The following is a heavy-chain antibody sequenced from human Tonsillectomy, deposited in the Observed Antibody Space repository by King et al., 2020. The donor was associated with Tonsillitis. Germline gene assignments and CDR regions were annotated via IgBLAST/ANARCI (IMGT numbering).Heavy chain of an antibody. CDR2: XXXXXXX. J-gene: IGHJ4*02. D-gene: IGHD6-19*01. V-gene: IGHV4-38-2*02. CDR3: ARDSFFHSSDWSIDY. CDR1: GYSISTGYY. Sequence: VQLQESGPGLVKPXETLSLTXTVSGYSISTGYYXGWXXXPPXKXXXXXXXXXXXXXXYXXXXLXXRVTISVXXSKNQFSLNLISVTAADTAVYYCARDSFFHSSDWSIDYWGQGTLVTVSS.